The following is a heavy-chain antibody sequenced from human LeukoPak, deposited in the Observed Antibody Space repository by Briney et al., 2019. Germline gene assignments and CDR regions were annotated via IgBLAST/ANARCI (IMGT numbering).Heavy chain of an antibody. V-gene: IGHV4-4*07. D-gene: IGHD2-21*01. CDR1: GGSISGYY. Sequence: PSETLSLTCSVSGGSISGYYWNWIRQPAGKGLEWIGRIYTSGSTNYNPSLETRVTLSLDTSKNESSLKMTSVTAADTAVYYCARQIGDYHNFDCWGQGTLVTVSS. J-gene: IGHJ4*02. CDR3: ARQIGDYHNFDC. CDR2: IYTSGST.